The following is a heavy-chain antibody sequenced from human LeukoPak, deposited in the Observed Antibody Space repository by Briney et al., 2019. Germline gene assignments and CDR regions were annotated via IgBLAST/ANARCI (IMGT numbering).Heavy chain of an antibody. CDR3: ARDGGTSQWLVTYYYYYGMDV. Sequence: GGSLRLSCAASGFTFSSYAMHWVRQAPGKGLEWVAVISCDGSNKYYADSVKGRFTISRDNSKNTLYLQMNSLRAEDTAVYYCARDGGTSQWLVTYYYYYGMDVWGQGTTVTVSS. J-gene: IGHJ6*02. V-gene: IGHV3-30-3*01. CDR1: GFTFSSYA. D-gene: IGHD6-19*01. CDR2: ISCDGSNK.